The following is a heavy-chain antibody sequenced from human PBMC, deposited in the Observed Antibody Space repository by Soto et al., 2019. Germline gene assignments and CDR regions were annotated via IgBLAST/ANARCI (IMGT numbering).Heavy chain of an antibody. Sequence: ASVKVSCKASGYTFTGHYIHWVRQAPEQGPEWMGEIGPESGATRYAQKFQGRVTMTRDTSITTVYMELNNLSPDDAAVYYCGRGRSGQIVVFYWGQGTPVTVSS. CDR3: GRGRSGQIVVFY. V-gene: IGHV1-2*02. D-gene: IGHD1-26*01. J-gene: IGHJ4*02. CDR2: IGPESGAT. CDR1: GYTFTGHY.